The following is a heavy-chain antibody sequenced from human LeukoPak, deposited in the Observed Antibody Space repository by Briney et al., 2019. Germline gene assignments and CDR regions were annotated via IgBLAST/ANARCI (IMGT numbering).Heavy chain of an antibody. D-gene: IGHD2-15*01. CDR3: ARDYLKVVLAATAPSAGHMDN. CDR2: INPSGGST. Sequence: ASVKVSRKASGYTFTGYYMHWVRQAPGQGLEWMGIINPSGGSTSYAQKFQGRITMTRDTSTSTVYMELSSLRSEDTAVYYCARDYLKVVLAATAPSAGHMDNWGQGTLVTVSS. V-gene: IGHV1-46*01. CDR1: GYTFTGYY. J-gene: IGHJ4*02.